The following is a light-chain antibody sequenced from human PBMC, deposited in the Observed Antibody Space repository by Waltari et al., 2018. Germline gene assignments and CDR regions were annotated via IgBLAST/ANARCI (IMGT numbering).Light chain of an antibody. CDR1: QTISIY. J-gene: IGKJ1*01. V-gene: IGKV1-39*01. CDR2: AAT. Sequence: DIQMTQSPSSLSASVGDRVTITCRASQTISIYLNWYQQKPGKAPKFLIYAATTLQSGVPSRFSGSGSGTEFTLSISSLQSEDFAVYYCHQYKNWPPWTFGQGTKVEIK. CDR3: HQYKNWPPWT.